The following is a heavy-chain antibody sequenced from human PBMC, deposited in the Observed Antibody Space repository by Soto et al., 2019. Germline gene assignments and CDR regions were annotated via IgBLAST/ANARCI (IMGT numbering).Heavy chain of an antibody. J-gene: IGHJ4*02. V-gene: IGHV3-30*18. D-gene: IGHD2-21*02. Sequence: QVQLVESGGGVVQPGRSLRLSCAASGFTFSSYGMHWVRQAPGKGLEWVAVISYDGSNKYYADSVKGRFIISRDNSKNTLYLQMNSLRAEDTAVYYCAKELCGGDCSSLTFDYWGQGTLVTVSS. CDR3: AKELCGGDCSSLTFDY. CDR2: ISYDGSNK. CDR1: GFTFSSYG.